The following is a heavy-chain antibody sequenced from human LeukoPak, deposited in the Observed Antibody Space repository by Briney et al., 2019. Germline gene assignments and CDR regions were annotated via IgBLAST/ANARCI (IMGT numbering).Heavy chain of an antibody. J-gene: IGHJ4*02. CDR1: GYTFTSYG. Sequence: GASVKVSCKASGYTFTSYGINWVRQAPGQGLEWMGWISAYNGNTNYAQKLQGRVTMTTDTSTSTAYMELRSLRSDDTAVYYCARFYQKHYGDYQGAARGKGFDYWGRGTLVTVSS. CDR2: ISAYNGNT. D-gene: IGHD4-17*01. CDR3: ARFYQKHYGDYQGAARGKGFDY. V-gene: IGHV1-18*01.